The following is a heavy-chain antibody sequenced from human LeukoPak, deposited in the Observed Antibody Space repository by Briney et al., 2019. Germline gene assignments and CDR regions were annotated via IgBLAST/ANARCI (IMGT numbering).Heavy chain of an antibody. J-gene: IGHJ5*02. CDR3: AREGMGTTFSAWFEP. D-gene: IGHD1-7*01. V-gene: IGHV3-48*03. CDR2: ISISGSTI. CDR1: GFTFGTYE. Sequence: PGGSLRLSCAASGFTFGTYEMNWVRQAPGKGLEWVSYISISGSTIYYADSVRGRFTVSRDNSKNTMFLQFNTLRPEDTAVYYCAREGMGTTFSAWFEPWGQGTLVTVSS.